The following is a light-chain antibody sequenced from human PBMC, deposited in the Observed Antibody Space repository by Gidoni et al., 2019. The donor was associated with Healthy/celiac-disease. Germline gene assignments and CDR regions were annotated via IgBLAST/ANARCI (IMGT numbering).Light chain of an antibody. CDR3: QQYGSSPPIT. V-gene: IGKV3-20*01. Sequence: DIVLTQSPCTLSLSPGERATLSCRASQSVSSSYLAWYQQKPGQAPRLLIYGASSRATGIPDRFSGSGSGTDFTRTISRLEPEDFAVYYCQQYGSSPPITFGQGTRLEIK. CDR1: QSVSSSY. CDR2: GAS. J-gene: IGKJ5*01.